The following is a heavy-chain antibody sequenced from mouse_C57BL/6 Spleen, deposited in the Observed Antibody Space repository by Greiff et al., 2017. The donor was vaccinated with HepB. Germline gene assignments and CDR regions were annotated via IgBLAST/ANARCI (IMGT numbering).Heavy chain of an antibody. V-gene: IGHV1-76*01. J-gene: IGHJ2*01. CDR2: IYPGSGNT. D-gene: IGHD3-1*01. CDR1: GYTFTDYY. CDR3: ARYQFGFDY. Sequence: QVHVKQSGAELVRPGASVKLSCKASGYTFTDYYINWVKQRPGQGLEWIARIYPGSGNTYYNEKFKGKATLTAEKSSSTAYMQLSSLTSEDSAVYFCARYQFGFDYWGQGTTLTVSS.